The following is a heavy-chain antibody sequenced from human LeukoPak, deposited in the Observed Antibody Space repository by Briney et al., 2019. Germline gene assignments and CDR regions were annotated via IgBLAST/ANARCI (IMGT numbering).Heavy chain of an antibody. V-gene: IGHV4-30-4*07. J-gene: IGHJ5*02. CDR3: ARESNYHGSGTGWFDP. D-gene: IGHD3-10*01. CDR1: SFSISSGYS. Sequence: PSETLSLTCTVSSFSISSGYSWSWIRQPPGKGLEWIGYFYYSGSTYYNPSLKSRVTISVDTSKNQLSLKLSSVTAADTAVYYCARESNYHGSGTGWFDPWGQGTLVTVSS. CDR2: FYYSGST.